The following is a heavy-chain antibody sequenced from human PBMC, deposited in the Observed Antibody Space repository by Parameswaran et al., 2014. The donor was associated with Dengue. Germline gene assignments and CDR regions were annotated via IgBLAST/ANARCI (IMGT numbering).Heavy chain of an antibody. V-gene: IGHV3-48*03. CDR3: ARDPGLELLNYFDY. D-gene: IGHD1-7*01. Sequence: WIRQPPGKGLEWVSYISSSGSTIYYADSVKGRFTISRDNAKNSLYLQMNSLRAEDTAVYYCARDPGLELLNYFDYWGQGTLVTVSS. CDR2: ISSSGSTI. J-gene: IGHJ4*02.